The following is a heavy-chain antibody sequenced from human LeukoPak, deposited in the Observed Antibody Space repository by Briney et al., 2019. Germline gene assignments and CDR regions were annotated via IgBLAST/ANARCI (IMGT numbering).Heavy chain of an antibody. Sequence: ASVKVSCKVSGYTLTELSMHWVRQAPGKGLEWMGGFDPEDGETIYAQKFQGRVTMTEDTSTDTAYMELSSLRSEDTAVYYCATNVLRFLEWLYWGQGTLVTVSS. J-gene: IGHJ4*02. CDR2: FDPEDGET. V-gene: IGHV1-24*01. D-gene: IGHD3-3*01. CDR3: ATNVLRFLEWLY. CDR1: GYTLTELS.